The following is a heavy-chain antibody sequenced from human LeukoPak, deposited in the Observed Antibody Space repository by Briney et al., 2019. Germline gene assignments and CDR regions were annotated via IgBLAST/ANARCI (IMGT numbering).Heavy chain of an antibody. CDR2: IYYSGST. Sequence: PSETLSLTCTVSGGSISSYYWSWIRQPPGKGLEWIGYIYYSGSTNYNPSLKSRVTISVDTSKNQFSLKLSSVTAADTAVYYCASSRDLVVVPAAIYAFDIWGQGTMVTVSS. J-gene: IGHJ3*02. D-gene: IGHD2-2*01. V-gene: IGHV4-59*01. CDR3: ASSRDLVVVPAAIYAFDI. CDR1: GGSISSYY.